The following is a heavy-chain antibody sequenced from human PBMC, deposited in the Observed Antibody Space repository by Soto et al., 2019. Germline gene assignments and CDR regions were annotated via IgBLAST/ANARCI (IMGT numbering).Heavy chain of an antibody. Sequence: QVQLVESGGGVVQPGRSLRLSCAASGFTFSSYGMHWVRQAPGKGLEWVAVIWYDGSNKYYADSVKGRFTISRDNSKNTLYLQRNSLRAEDMAVYYCARGIFCGGDCYFWYFDYWGQGTLVTVSS. CDR2: IWYDGSNK. CDR3: ARGIFCGGDCYFWYFDY. CDR1: GFTFSSYG. D-gene: IGHD2-21*02. V-gene: IGHV3-33*01. J-gene: IGHJ4*02.